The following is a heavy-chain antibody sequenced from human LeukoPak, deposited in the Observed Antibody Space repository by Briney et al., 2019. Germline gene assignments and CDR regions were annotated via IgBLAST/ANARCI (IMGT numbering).Heavy chain of an antibody. CDR2: IQYDGGNT. D-gene: IGHD2-15*01. CDR3: ARGYCSGGSCYEGSSFDY. CDR1: GFTFSSYG. Sequence: GGSLRLSCAASGFTFSSYGMHWVRQAPGKGLEWVAFIQYDGGNTHYADSVKGRFSISRDNSKNTLYLQMNSLRAEDTAVYYCARGYCSGGSCYEGSSFDYWGQGTLVTVSS. V-gene: IGHV3-30*02. J-gene: IGHJ4*02.